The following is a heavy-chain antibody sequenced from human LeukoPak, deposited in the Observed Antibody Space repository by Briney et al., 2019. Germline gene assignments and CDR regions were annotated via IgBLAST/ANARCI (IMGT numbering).Heavy chain of an antibody. D-gene: IGHD2-15*01. J-gene: IGHJ4*02. CDR2: ISYDGSNK. Sequence: GGSLRLSCAASGFTFSSYGMHWVRQAPGKGLEWVAVISYDGSNKYYADSVKGRFTISRDNSKNTLYLQMNSLRAEDTAVYYCARDHQRYCSGGSCYSGYWGQGTLVTVSS. CDR1: GFTFSSYG. V-gene: IGHV3-30*03. CDR3: ARDHQRYCSGGSCYSGY.